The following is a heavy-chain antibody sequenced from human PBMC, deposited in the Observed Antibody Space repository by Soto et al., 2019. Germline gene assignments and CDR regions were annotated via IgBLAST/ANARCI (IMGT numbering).Heavy chain of an antibody. D-gene: IGHD2-2*01. J-gene: IGHJ6*02. CDR2: IWYDGSNK. V-gene: IGHV3-33*01. CDR3: ARGVVPAAMRYYYGMDV. CDR1: GFTFRSYG. Sequence: GGSLRLSCAASGFTFRSYGIHWVRQAPGKGLEWVAVIWYDGSNKYYADSVKGRFTISRDNSKNTLYLQMNSLRAEDTAVYYCARGVVPAAMRYYYGMDVWGQGTTVTVSS.